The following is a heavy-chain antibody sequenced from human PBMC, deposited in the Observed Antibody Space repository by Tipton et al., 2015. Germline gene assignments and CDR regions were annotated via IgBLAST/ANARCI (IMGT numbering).Heavy chain of an antibody. CDR3: AKDRDGATNYYNKGFDP. J-gene: IGHJ5*02. Sequence: SLRLSCAASGFTFSISAMSWVRQAPGKGLEWVSRISGSSGSRHYTDSVRGRFTISRDNSKNTLYLQMNSLRAEDTAVYYCAKDRDGATNYYNKGFDPWGQGTLVTVSS. CDR2: ISGSSGSR. D-gene: IGHD4/OR15-4a*01. V-gene: IGHV3-23*01. CDR1: GFTFSISA.